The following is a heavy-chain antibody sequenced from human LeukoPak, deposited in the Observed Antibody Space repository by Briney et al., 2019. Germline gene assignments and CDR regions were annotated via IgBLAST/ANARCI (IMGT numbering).Heavy chain of an antibody. CDR2: IYYSGNT. CDR3: ARLSGYGWESSYDY. J-gene: IGHJ4*02. Sequence: SETLSLTCTVSGGSISSYYWSWIRQPPGKGLEWIGYIYYSGNTNYNPSLKSRVTISVDTSKNQFSLKLSSVTAADTAVYYCARLSGYGWESSYDYWGQGNLVTVSS. CDR1: GGSISSYY. V-gene: IGHV4-59*01. D-gene: IGHD5-12*01.